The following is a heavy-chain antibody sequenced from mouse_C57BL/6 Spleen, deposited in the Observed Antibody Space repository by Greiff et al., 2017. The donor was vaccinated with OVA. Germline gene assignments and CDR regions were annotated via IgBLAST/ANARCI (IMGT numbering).Heavy chain of an antibody. J-gene: IGHJ3*01. D-gene: IGHD1-1*01. CDR1: GYTFTSYW. Sequence: VQLQQPGAELVRPGSSVKLSCKASGYTFTSYWMDWVKQRPGQGLEWIGNIYPSDSETHYNQKFKDKATLTVDKYSSTAYMQLSSLTSEDSAVYYCAREDYYGSSYPLAYWGQGTLVTVSA. CDR3: AREDYYGSSYPLAY. CDR2: IYPSDSET. V-gene: IGHV1-61*01.